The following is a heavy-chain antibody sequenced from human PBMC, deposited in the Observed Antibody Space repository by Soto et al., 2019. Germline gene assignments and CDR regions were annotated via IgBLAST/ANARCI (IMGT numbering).Heavy chain of an antibody. CDR2: IKQDGSEK. D-gene: IGHD1-20*01. CDR3: ASPFGQVDNWKWFAGLYFQH. J-gene: IGHJ1*01. V-gene: IGHV3-7*02. Sequence: PGGSLRLSCAASGFTFSSYWMSSVRQAPGKGLEWVANIKQDGSEKYYVDSVKGRFTISRDNAKNSLYLQMNSLRAEDTAVYYCASPFGQVDNWKWFAGLYFQHWGQGTLVTVSS. CDR1: GFTFSSYW.